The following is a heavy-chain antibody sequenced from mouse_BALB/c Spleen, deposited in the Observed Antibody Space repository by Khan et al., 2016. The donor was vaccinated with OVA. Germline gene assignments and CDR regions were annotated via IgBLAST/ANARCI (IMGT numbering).Heavy chain of an antibody. J-gene: IGHJ4*01. D-gene: IGHD2-4*01. CDR3: VREGLRGVAMDY. CDR2: IYPGDDST. Sequence: QVQLQQSGPELVKPGALVKISCKASGYTFTSYNINWVKQRPGQGLEWIGWIYPGDDSTKYNEKFKGKATLTADTSSSTAYMQISSLTSENSSVYFCVREGLRGVAMDYGGQGTSVTVSS. V-gene: IGHV1S56*01. CDR1: GYTFTSYN.